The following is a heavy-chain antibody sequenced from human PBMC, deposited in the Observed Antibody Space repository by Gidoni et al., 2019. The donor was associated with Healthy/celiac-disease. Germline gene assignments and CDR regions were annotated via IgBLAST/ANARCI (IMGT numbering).Heavy chain of an antibody. D-gene: IGHD3-22*01. CDR2: INHSGST. CDR3: ARVSGYYDSSGYYLGYYFDY. J-gene: IGHJ4*02. V-gene: IGHV4-34*01. Sequence: QVQLQQWGAGLLKPSETLSLPCAVYGGSFRGYYWSWIRQPPGKGLEWIGEINHSGSTNYNPSLKSRVTISVDTSKNQFSLKLSSVTAADTAVYYCARVSGYYDSSGYYLGYYFDYWGQGTLVTVSS. CDR1: GGSFRGYY.